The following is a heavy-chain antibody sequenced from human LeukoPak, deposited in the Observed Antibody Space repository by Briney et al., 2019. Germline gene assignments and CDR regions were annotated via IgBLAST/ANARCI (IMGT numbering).Heavy chain of an antibody. CDR3: AKDRENWNYGVRYYSDY. Sequence: SETLSLTCTVSNYSISSDYYWGWIRQPPGKGLEWIGNIYHSGSTYYNPSLKSRVTISLDTSKNQFSLKLSSVTAADTAVYYCAKDRENWNYGVRYYSDYWGQGTLVTVSS. J-gene: IGHJ4*02. CDR1: NYSISSDYY. V-gene: IGHV4-38-2*02. D-gene: IGHD1-7*01. CDR2: IYHSGST.